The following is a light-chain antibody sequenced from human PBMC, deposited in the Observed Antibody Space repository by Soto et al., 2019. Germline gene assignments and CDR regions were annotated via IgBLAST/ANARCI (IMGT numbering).Light chain of an antibody. CDR3: SSYTSSSAV. CDR1: SSDVGGYNY. CDR2: EVS. Sequence: LTQPASVSGSPGQSITISCTGTSSDVGGYNYVSWYQQHPGKAPNLMIYEVSNRPSGVSNRFSGSKSGNTASLTISGLQAEDEADYYCSSYTSSSAVFGTGTKVTVL. V-gene: IGLV2-14*01. J-gene: IGLJ1*01.